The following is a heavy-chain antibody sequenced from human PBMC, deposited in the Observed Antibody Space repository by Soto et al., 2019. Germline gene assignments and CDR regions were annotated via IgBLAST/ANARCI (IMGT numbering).Heavy chain of an antibody. CDR1: GGTFSSYA. Sequence: SVKVSCKASGGTFSSYAISWVRQAPGQGLEWMGGIIPIFGTANYAQKFQGRVTITADESTSTAYMELSSLRSEDTAVYYCARDRADGSGSYYKGLSDYWGQGTLVTVSS. CDR3: ARDRADGSGSYYKGLSDY. V-gene: IGHV1-69*13. CDR2: IIPIFGTA. J-gene: IGHJ4*02. D-gene: IGHD3-10*01.